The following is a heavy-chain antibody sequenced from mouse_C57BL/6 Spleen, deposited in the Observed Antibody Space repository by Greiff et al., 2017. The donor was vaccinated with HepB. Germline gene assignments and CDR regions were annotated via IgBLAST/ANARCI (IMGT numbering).Heavy chain of an antibody. V-gene: IGHV14-2*01. J-gene: IGHJ4*01. CDR3: AREDSAMDY. CDR2: IDPEDGET. CDR1: GFTIKDYY. Sequence: EVQLQESGAELVKPGASVKLSCTASGFTIKDYYMHWVKQRPEQGLELIGRIDPEDGETHYAPKFQGKATITADTSSNTAYLQLSSLTSEDTAVYYGAREDSAMDYWGQGTSVTVSS.